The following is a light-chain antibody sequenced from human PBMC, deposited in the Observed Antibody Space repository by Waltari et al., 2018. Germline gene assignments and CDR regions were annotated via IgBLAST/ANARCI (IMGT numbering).Light chain of an antibody. CDR2: LGS. CDR3: MQALQTPYT. CDR1: QSLLYSNGYNY. V-gene: IGKV2-28*01. J-gene: IGKJ2*01. Sequence: DIVMTQSPLSLPVTPGEPASISCRSSQSLLYSNGYNYLDWYLQKPGPSPQPLVYLGSNRASGVPDRFSGSGSGTDFTLKISRVEAEDVGVYYCMQALQTPYTFGQGTKLEIK.